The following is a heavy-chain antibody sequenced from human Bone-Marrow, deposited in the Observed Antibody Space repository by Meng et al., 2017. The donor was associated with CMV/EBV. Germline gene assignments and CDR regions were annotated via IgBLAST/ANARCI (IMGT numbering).Heavy chain of an antibody. CDR1: GYSISSGYY. CDR2: IYHSGST. D-gene: IGHD6-13*01. Sequence: SETLSLTCTVSGYSISSGYYWGWIRQPPGKGLEWIGSIYHSGSTYYNPSLKSRVTISVDTSKNQFSLKLSSVTAADTAVYYCARDTEQLVETLMDVWGQGTTVTGSS. CDR3: ARDTEQLVETLMDV. V-gene: IGHV4-38-2*02. J-gene: IGHJ6*01.